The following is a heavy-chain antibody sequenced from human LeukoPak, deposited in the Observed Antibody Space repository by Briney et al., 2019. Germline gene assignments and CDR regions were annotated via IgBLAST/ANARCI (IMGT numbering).Heavy chain of an antibody. D-gene: IGHD5-18*01. CDR1: GFTFSSYA. V-gene: IGHV3-23*01. Sequence: PGGSLRLSCAASGFTFSSYAMSWVRQAPGKGLEWVSAISGSGGSTYYADSVKGRFTISRDNSKNTLYLQMNSLRAEGTAVYYCARPRGPRGYSYGYFDYWGQGTLVTVSS. J-gene: IGHJ4*02. CDR3: ARPRGPRGYSYGYFDY. CDR2: ISGSGGST.